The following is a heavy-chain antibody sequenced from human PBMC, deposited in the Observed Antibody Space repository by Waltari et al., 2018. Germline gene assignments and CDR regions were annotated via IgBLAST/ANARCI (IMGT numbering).Heavy chain of an antibody. J-gene: IGHJ6*02. CDR3: ARGREVAGIPYYYYYGMDV. Sequence: QVQLVQSGAEVKKPGASVKVSCTASGYTFTSYDINWVRQATRQGLEWMGWMNPNSGNTGYAQKFQGRVTMTRNTSISTAYMELSSLRSEDTAVYYCARGREVAGIPYYYYYGMDVWGQGTTVTVSS. CDR1: GYTFTSYD. V-gene: IGHV1-8*01. CDR2: MNPNSGNT. D-gene: IGHD6-19*01.